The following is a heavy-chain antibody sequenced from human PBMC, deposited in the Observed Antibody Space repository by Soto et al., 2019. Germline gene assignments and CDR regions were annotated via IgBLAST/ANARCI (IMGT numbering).Heavy chain of an antibody. Sequence: EVQLVESGGGLVQPGGSLRLSCAASGFTFSSYWMSWVRQAPGKGLEWVANIKQDGSEKYYVDSVKGRFTISRDNAKNSLYLQMNRLRAEDTAVYYCARSGGTAMGTTMFDYWGQGTLVTVSS. CDR1: GFTFSSYW. D-gene: IGHD5-18*01. CDR2: IKQDGSEK. V-gene: IGHV3-7*01. J-gene: IGHJ4*02. CDR3: ARSGGTAMGTTMFDY.